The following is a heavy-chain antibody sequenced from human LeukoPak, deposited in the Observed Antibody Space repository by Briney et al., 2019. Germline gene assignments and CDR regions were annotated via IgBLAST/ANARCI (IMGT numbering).Heavy chain of an antibody. CDR2: ISYDGSNK. J-gene: IGHJ4*02. Sequence: GRSLRLSCAASEFTFSSYGMHWVRQAPGKGLEWVAVISYDGSNKYYADSVKGRFTISRDNSKNTLYLQMNSLRAEDTAVYYCARGRAVVVPAALDYWGQGTLVTVSS. D-gene: IGHD2-2*01. V-gene: IGHV3-30*03. CDR3: ARGRAVVVPAALDY. CDR1: EFTFSSYG.